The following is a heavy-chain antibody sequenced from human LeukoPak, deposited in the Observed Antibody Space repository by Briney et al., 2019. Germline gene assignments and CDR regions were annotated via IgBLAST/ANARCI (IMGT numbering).Heavy chain of an antibody. CDR2: IYYSGST. V-gene: IGHV4-59*13. CDR1: GGSISSYY. CDR3: ARGTGAVAPLDY. J-gene: IGHJ4*02. D-gene: IGHD6-19*01. Sequence: PSETLSLTCTVSGGSISSYYWSWIRQPPGKGLEWIGYIYYSGSTDYNPSLKSRVTISVDTSKNQFSLKLSSVTAADTAVYYCARGTGAVAPLDYWGQGTLVTVSS.